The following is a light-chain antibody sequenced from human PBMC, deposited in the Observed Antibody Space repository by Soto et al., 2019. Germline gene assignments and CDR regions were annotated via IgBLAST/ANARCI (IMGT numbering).Light chain of an antibody. CDR3: QQYDNCPT. CDR1: QSVSSN. J-gene: IGKJ5*01. V-gene: IGKV3-15*01. Sequence: EIVMTQSPVTLSVSPGERVTLSCRASQSVSSNLAWYQQKPGQTPRLLFYGASTRATGLPARFSGSGSGTEFTLTISGLQSEDFAVYYCQQYDNCPTFGQGTRLEIK. CDR2: GAS.